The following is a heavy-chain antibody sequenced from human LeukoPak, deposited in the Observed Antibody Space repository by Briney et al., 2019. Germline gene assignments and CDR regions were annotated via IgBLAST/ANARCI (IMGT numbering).Heavy chain of an antibody. CDR1: GFTFSNYW. D-gene: IGHD5-12*01. Sequence: GGSLRLSCAASGFTFSNYWMTWVRQAPGKGLEWVSHINQDGSKEYYMDSVKARFTISRDNAKNSLSLQMNSLRAEDTAVYYCVRDGGVSGYDLLDYWGQGTLVTVSS. J-gene: IGHJ4*02. CDR3: VRDGGVSGYDLLDY. V-gene: IGHV3-7*01. CDR2: INQDGSKE.